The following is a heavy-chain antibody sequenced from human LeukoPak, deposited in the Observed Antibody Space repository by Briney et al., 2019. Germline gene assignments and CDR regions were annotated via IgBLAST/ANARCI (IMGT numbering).Heavy chain of an antibody. V-gene: IGHV4-59*08. CDR1: GGSISSYH. D-gene: IGHD3-22*01. Sequence: SETLSLTCTLSGGSISSYHWSWIRQPPGKGLEWLAYIHNSGRTNYNPSLKSRLTISLDTSKSQFSLNVRSVTAADTAVYYCARHFPYDSGGYQDDFDIWGQGTMVTVSS. J-gene: IGHJ3*02. CDR2: IHNSGRT. CDR3: ARHFPYDSGGYQDDFDI.